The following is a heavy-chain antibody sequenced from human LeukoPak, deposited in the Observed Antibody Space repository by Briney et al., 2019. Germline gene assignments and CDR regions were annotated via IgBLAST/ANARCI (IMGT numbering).Heavy chain of an antibody. V-gene: IGHV4-59*07. CDR1: GDSISYYY. D-gene: IGHD5-18*01. Sequence: SDTLSLTCTVSGDSISYYYWIWIRQPPVKGLEGIGKIYYSGNTNYNPSLKSRVTISVDTSKTQFSLKLSSVTAADTAVYYCARVRGYSYDSSDFDYWGQGTLVTVSS. J-gene: IGHJ4*02. CDR3: ARVRGYSYDSSDFDY. CDR2: IYYSGNT.